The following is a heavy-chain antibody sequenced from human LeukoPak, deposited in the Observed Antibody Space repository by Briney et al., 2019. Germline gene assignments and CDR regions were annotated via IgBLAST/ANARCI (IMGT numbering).Heavy chain of an antibody. Sequence: ASVEVSCKASEYTFTGYYMNWVRQAPGQGLEWMGWINPNSGGTNYAQKFQGRVTMTRDTSISTAYMELSRLRSDDTAVYYCARAGVNSSSWLYEPNWFDPWGQGTLVTVSS. V-gene: IGHV1-2*02. CDR2: INPNSGGT. D-gene: IGHD6-13*01. CDR3: ARAGVNSSSWLYEPNWFDP. CDR1: EYTFTGYY. J-gene: IGHJ5*02.